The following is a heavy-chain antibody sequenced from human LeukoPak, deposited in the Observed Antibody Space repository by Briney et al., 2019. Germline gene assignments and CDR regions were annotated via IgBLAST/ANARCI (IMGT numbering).Heavy chain of an antibody. CDR1: GGSFSGYY. D-gene: IGHD4-17*01. CDR2: INHSGSA. V-gene: IGHV4-34*01. J-gene: IGHJ4*02. Sequence: SETLSLTCTVSGGSFSGYYCTWIRQPPGKGLEWIGEINHSGSANYNPSLRSRVTISLDTSKNQFSLKLSSVTAADTAVYYCARGQGTVTTHWGQGTLVTVSS. CDR3: ARGQGTVTTH.